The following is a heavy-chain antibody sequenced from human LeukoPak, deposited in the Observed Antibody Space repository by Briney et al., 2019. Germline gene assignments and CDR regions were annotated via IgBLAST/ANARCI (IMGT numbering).Heavy chain of an antibody. CDR3: ATWSDAWEFDS. CDR2: IKEDGSDK. J-gene: IGHJ4*02. V-gene: IGHV3-7*05. CDR1: GFSFSSYW. D-gene: IGHD1-26*01. Sequence: PGGSLRLSCAASGFSFSSYWMTWVRQAPGKGLEWVAHIKEDGSDKYYVDSVTGRFTISRDNTKNSLYLQMSSLKAEDTAVYYCATWSDAWEFDSWGQGTLVSVSS.